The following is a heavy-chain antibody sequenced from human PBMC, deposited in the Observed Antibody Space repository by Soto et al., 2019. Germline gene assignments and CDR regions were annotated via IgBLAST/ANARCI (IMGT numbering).Heavy chain of an antibody. CDR1: GGSISSGGYY. V-gene: IGHV4-31*03. D-gene: IGHD2-15*01. CDR2: IFYSGTT. Sequence: SETLCLTCTVSGGSISSGGYYXSWIRQHPGKGLEWIGYIFYSGTTYYNPSLKSRVTISVDTSKNQFSLKLSSVTAADTAVYYCARWVVAANNWFDPWGQGTLVTVSS. J-gene: IGHJ5*02. CDR3: ARWVVAANNWFDP.